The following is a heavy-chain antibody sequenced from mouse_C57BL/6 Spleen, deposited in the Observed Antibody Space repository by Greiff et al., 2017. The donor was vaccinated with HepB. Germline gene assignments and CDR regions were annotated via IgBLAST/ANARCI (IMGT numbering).Heavy chain of an antibody. CDR2: INPSSGYT. D-gene: IGHD1-1*01. CDR1: GYTFTSYT. CDR3: ARPHYGSSYGWFAY. J-gene: IGHJ3*01. Sequence: VKLMESGAELARPGASVKMSCKASGYTFTSYTMHWVKQRPGQGLEWIGYINPSSGYTKYNQKFKDKATLTADKSSSTAYMQLSSLTSEDSAVYYCARPHYGSSYGWFAYWGQGTLVTVSA. V-gene: IGHV1-4*01.